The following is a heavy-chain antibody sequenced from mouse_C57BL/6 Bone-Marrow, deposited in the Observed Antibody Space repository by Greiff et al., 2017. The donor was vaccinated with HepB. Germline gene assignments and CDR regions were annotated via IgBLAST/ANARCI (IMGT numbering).Heavy chain of an antibody. CDR3: ARHPYFAY. V-gene: IGHV5-6*01. CDR2: ISSGGSYT. Sequence: EVQVVESGGDLVKPGGSLKLSCAASGFTFSSYGMSWVRQTPDKRLEWVATISSGGSYTYYPDSVKGRFTISRDNAKNTLYLQMSSLKSEDTAMYYCARHPYFAYWGQGTLVTVSA. CDR1: GFTFSSYG. J-gene: IGHJ3*01. D-gene: IGHD6-5*01.